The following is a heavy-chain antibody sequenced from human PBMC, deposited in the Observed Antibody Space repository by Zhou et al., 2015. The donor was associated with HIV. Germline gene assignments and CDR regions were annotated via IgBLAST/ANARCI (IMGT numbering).Heavy chain of an antibody. D-gene: IGHD4-11*01. CDR1: GGTFSTYG. V-gene: IGHV1-69*06. J-gene: IGHJ4*02. Sequence: QVQLVQSGAEVKKPGSSVKVSCRASGGTFSTYGISWVRQAPGQGLEWMGGIIPILGTTKYAQKFQGRVTITADRSTSTAYMDLRSLRLEDTAVYYCARVTPFSNYVRIFDYWGQGTLVTVSS. CDR3: ARVTPFSNYVRIFDY. CDR2: IIPILGTT.